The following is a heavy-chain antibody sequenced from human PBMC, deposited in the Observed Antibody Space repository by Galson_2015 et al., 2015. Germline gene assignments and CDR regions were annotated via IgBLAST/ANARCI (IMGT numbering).Heavy chain of an antibody. Sequence: SVKVSCKASGGTFSTYAINWVRQAPGQGLEWMGGIIPVFGTANYAQKFQGRVTITADMSTSAVYMDLSSLKSEDTAVYHCATSHTRNTHNYLAADYYSGLDVWGQGTSVTVSS. CDR1: GGTFSTYA. CDR2: IIPVFGTA. V-gene: IGHV1-69*06. CDR3: ATSHTRNTHNYLAADYYSGLDV. D-gene: IGHD2-15*01. J-gene: IGHJ6*02.